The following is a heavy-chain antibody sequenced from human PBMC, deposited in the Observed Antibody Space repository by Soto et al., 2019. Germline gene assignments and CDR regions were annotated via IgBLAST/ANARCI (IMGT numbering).Heavy chain of an antibody. CDR1: GFTFSSYA. V-gene: IGHV3-30-3*01. CDR3: AREDGDYVLSPLFDP. D-gene: IGHD4-17*01. J-gene: IGHJ5*02. Sequence: QVQLVESGGGVVQPGRSLRLSCAASGFTFSSYAMHWVRQAPGKGLEWVAVISYDGSNKYYADSVKGRFTISRDNSKNTLYLQMNSLRAEDTAVYYCAREDGDYVLSPLFDPWGQGTLATVSS. CDR2: ISYDGSNK.